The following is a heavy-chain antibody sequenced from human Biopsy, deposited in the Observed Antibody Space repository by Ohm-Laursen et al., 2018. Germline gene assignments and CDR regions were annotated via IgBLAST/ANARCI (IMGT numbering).Heavy chain of an antibody. Sequence: SLSLSCSASGFTFCVYAMHWVRQAPGTGLVWVAIIWYDGSSEYYADSVKGRFTISRDNSKNTVYLQINSLRVEDTAVYYCARDPIVGSKADGMDVWGQGTTVTVSS. CDR2: IWYDGSSE. CDR3: ARDPIVGSKADGMDV. J-gene: IGHJ6*02. V-gene: IGHV3-33*01. D-gene: IGHD1-26*01. CDR1: GFTFCVYA.